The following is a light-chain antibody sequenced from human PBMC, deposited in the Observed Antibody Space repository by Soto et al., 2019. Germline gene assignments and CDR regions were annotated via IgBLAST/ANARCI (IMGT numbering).Light chain of an antibody. CDR2: EAS. Sequence: EIVMTQSPATLSVSPGERATLSCRASQSVNSHLAWFQQRPGQAPRLLMYEASTRSTGVPARFSASGSGTDFTLTISGLQSEDFAVYYCQQYHNWYTFGQGTELEIK. CDR1: QSVNSH. CDR3: QQYHNWYT. V-gene: IGKV3-15*01. J-gene: IGKJ2*01.